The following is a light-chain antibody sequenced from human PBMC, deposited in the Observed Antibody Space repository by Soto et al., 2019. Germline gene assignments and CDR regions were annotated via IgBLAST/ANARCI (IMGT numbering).Light chain of an antibody. J-gene: IGKJ1*01. CDR1: QHHFYS. CDR2: RAS. CDR3: LQNHNIRA. V-gene: IGKV3-15*01. Sequence: MTQSPATVDVSPGESATLSCRASQHHFYSVAWSQHRPGRAPRLLIYRASTRAPGVPARSTGSESGKECTLTISSLQLKDFPVYSWLQNHNIRAFGQGTKGNI.